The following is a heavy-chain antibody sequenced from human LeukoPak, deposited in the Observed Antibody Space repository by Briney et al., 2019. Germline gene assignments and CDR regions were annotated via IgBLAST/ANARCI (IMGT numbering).Heavy chain of an antibody. CDR1: GFAFSTSI. V-gene: IGHV3-30*18. CDR3: AKEVTAAGGNFEY. CDR2: ISYDGNNK. Sequence: GGSLRLSCAASGFAFSTSIMHWVRQAPGKGLEWVAVISYDGNNKYYADSVKGRFTISRDNSKSTLYVQMNSLRAEDTAVYYCAKEVTAAGGNFEYWGQGNRLTVSS. D-gene: IGHD6-13*01. J-gene: IGHJ4*02.